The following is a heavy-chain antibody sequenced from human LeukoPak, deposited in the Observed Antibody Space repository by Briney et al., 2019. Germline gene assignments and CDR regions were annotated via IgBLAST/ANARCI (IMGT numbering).Heavy chain of an antibody. Sequence: GGSLRLSCAASGFTFDDYTMHWVRQAPGKGLEWVSLISWDGGSTYYAVSVKGRFTISRDNSKNSLYLQMNSLRTEDTALYYCAKDATGGALGYWGQGTLVTVSS. D-gene: IGHD3-16*01. CDR3: AKDATGGALGY. CDR2: ISWDGGST. CDR1: GFTFDDYT. J-gene: IGHJ4*02. V-gene: IGHV3-43*01.